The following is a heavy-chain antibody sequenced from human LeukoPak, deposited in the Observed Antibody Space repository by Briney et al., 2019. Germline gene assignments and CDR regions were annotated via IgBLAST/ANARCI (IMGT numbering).Heavy chain of an antibody. CDR1: GYTFTGYY. Sequence: VSVKVSCKASGYTFTGYYMHWVRQAPGQGLEWMGWINPNSGGTNYAQKFQGRVTMTRDTSISTAYMELSRLRSDDTAVYYCARGSDTAMVLSGYYYYYYMDVWGKGTTVTVSS. V-gene: IGHV1-2*02. D-gene: IGHD5-18*01. J-gene: IGHJ6*03. CDR2: INPNSGGT. CDR3: ARGSDTAMVLSGYYYYYYMDV.